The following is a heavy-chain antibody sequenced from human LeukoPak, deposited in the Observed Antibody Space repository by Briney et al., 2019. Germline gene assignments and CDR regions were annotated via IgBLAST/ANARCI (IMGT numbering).Heavy chain of an antibody. D-gene: IGHD6-13*01. CDR3: AKDHHSSSWYYGLWDY. V-gene: IGHV3-73*01. Sequence: GRSLRLSCAASGFTFSGSAMHWVRQASGKGLEWVGRIRSKANSYATAYAASVKGRFTISRDDSKNTAYLQMNSLRAEDTAVYYCAKDHHSSSWYYGLWDYWGQGTLVTVSS. CDR2: IRSKANSYAT. CDR1: GFTFSGSA. J-gene: IGHJ4*02.